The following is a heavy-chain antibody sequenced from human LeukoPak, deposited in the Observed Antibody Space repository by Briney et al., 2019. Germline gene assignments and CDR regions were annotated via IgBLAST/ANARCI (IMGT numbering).Heavy chain of an antibody. D-gene: IGHD3-16*01. V-gene: IGHV4-34*01. Sequence: SETLSLTCAVYGGSFSGYYWSWIRQPPGKGLEWIGEINHSGSTNYNPSLKSRVTISVDTSKNQFSLKLSSVTAADTAVYYCARRLAGRAGEDYWGQGTLVTVSS. CDR1: GGSFSGYY. J-gene: IGHJ4*02. CDR3: ARRLAGRAGEDY. CDR2: INHSGST.